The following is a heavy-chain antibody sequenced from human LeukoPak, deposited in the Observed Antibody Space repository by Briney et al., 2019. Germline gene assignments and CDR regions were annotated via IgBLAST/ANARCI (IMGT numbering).Heavy chain of an antibody. J-gene: IGHJ4*02. Sequence: SETLPLTCAVSGYSISSGYYWGWIRPPPGKGLEWIGSIYHSGSTYYNPSLKSRVTISVDTSKNQFSLKLSSVTAADTAVYYCARQPSNYDYVWGSYRTHLNFDYWGQGTLVTVSS. CDR2: IYHSGST. CDR1: GYSISSGYY. CDR3: ARQPSNYDYVWGSYRTHLNFDY. V-gene: IGHV4-38-2*01. D-gene: IGHD3-16*02.